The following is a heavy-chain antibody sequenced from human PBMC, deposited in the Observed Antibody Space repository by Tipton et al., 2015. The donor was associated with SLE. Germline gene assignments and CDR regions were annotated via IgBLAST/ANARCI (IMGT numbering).Heavy chain of an antibody. J-gene: IGHJ4*02. V-gene: IGHV4-34*01. D-gene: IGHD3-10*01. CDR2: INHSGST. Sequence: TLSLTCAVYGGSFSGYYWSWIRQPPGKGLEWIGEINHSGSTNYNPSLKSRVTISVDTSKNQFSLKLSSVTAADTAVYYCARGFTMVRGRFVYWGQGTLVTVSS. CDR3: ARGFTMVRGRFVY. CDR1: GGSFSGYY.